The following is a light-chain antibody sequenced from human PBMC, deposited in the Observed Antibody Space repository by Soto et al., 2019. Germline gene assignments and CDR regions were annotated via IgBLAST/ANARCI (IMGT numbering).Light chain of an antibody. V-gene: IGKV1-33*01. CDR2: DAA. Sequence: DIQMTQSPSSLSASVGDRVTITCQASQDISNYLTWYQPKPGNAPKLLIYDAANLETGVPSRFSGSRSGTDFTFTISTLQPEGIATDYCKQYDNLSWTFGNGTKVEIK. CDR3: KQYDNLSWT. J-gene: IGKJ1*01. CDR1: QDISNY.